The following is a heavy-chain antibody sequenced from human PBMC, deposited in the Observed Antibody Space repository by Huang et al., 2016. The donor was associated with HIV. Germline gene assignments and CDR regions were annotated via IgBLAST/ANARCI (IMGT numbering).Heavy chain of an antibody. J-gene: IGHJ3*02. CDR3: ARVDLLLGKYGDYEENAFDI. CDR1: GGSVSSGIYY. CDR2: IYYSEST. Sequence: QVQLQESGPGLVKPSETLSLTCTVSGGSVSSGIYYWSWIRQPPGKGLEWIGYIYYSESTNYNPFLKSRVTISVDTSKNQFSLKLSSVTAADTAVYYCARVDLLLGKYGDYEENAFDIWGQGTMVTVSS. V-gene: IGHV4-61*01. D-gene: IGHD4-17*01.